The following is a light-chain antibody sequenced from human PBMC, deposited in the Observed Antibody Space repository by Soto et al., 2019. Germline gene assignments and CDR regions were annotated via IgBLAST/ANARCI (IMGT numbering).Light chain of an antibody. Sequence: QSSLTQPASVSVSPGQSVTIACTGTSSDFGSYKFVSWYQHHPGTVPKVIIYETSKRPSGVSDRFSGSKSGNTASLTISGLQAEDEADYYCFSFTSTNTHVFGSGTKVTVL. CDR3: FSFTSTNTHV. CDR1: SSDFGSYKF. J-gene: IGLJ1*01. CDR2: ETS. V-gene: IGLV2-23*01.